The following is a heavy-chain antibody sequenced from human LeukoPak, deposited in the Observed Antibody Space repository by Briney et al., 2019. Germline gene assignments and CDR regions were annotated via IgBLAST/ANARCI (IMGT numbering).Heavy chain of an antibody. CDR2: ISAYNGNT. CDR3: ARSAVAGTTGDAFDI. J-gene: IGHJ3*02. D-gene: IGHD6-19*01. CDR1: GYTFTSYG. V-gene: IGHV1-18*01. Sequence: ASVKVSRKASGYTFTSYGISWVRQAPGQGLEWMGWISAYNGNTNYAQKLQGRVTMTTDTSTSTAYMELRSLRSDDTAVYYCARSAVAGTTGDAFDIWGQGTMVTVSS.